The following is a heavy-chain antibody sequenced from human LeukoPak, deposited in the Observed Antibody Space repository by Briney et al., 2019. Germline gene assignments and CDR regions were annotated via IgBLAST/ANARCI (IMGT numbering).Heavy chain of an antibody. J-gene: IGHJ6*03. CDR1: GFTFSSYW. CDR2: IKQDGSEK. Sequence: GGSLRLSCAASGFTFSSYWMSWVRQAPGKGLEWVANIKQDGSEKYYVDSVKGRFTISRDNAKNSLYLQMNSLRAEDTAVYYCAREKEGYCSRTSCYLDYYYYHMDVWGKGTTVTISS. CDR3: AREKEGYCSRTSCYLDYYYYHMDV. V-gene: IGHV3-7*01. D-gene: IGHD2-2*01.